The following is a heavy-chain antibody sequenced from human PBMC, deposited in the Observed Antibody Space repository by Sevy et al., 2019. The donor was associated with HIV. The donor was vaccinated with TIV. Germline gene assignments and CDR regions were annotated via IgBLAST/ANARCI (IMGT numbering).Heavy chain of an antibody. Sequence: GGSLRLSCAASGFTFSIYAMSWVRQAPGKGLEWVSGLSGSGGSTYYADSVKDRFTISRDNSKNTLYLQMNSLRAEDTAVYYCAKDQGDYVWGTFRDYWGQGTLVTVSS. J-gene: IGHJ4*02. CDR2: LSGSGGST. V-gene: IGHV3-23*01. D-gene: IGHD3-16*02. CDR3: AKDQGDYVWGTFRDY. CDR1: GFTFSIYA.